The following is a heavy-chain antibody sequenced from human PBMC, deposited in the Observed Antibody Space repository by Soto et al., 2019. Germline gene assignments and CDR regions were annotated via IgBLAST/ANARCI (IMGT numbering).Heavy chain of an antibody. CDR3: ARDPEVLRAYYYYYGMDV. J-gene: IGHJ6*02. Sequence: GGSLRLSCAASGFTFSSYSMNWVRQAPGKGLEWVSYISSSSSTIYYADSVKGRFTISRDNAKNSLYLQMNSLRDEDTAVYYCARDPEVLRAYYYYYGMDVWGQGTTVTVSS. CDR2: ISSSSSTI. CDR1: GFTFSSYS. D-gene: IGHD1-26*01. V-gene: IGHV3-48*02.